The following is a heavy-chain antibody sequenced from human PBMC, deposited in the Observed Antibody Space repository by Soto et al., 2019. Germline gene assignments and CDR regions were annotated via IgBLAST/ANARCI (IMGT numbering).Heavy chain of an antibody. CDR2: ISGSGDRT. V-gene: IGHV3-23*01. CDR1: GFTFGNYA. Sequence: EVQLLVSGGRFVQPGGSLKLSCEASGFTFGNYAMTWVRQAPGKGLEWVSTISGSGDRTYYADSVTGRFTISRDNSKNTLYLQMHSLGFEDTAVYFCAKDTVAIRSFYFDSWAQGTLVTVSS. CDR3: AKDTVAIRSFYFDS. J-gene: IGHJ4*02. D-gene: IGHD2-21*01.